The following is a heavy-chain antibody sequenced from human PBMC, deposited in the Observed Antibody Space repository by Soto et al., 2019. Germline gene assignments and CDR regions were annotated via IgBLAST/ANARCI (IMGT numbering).Heavy chain of an antibody. D-gene: IGHD2-2*01. CDR3: AKDGGPVYCSSPGCSATHFDY. V-gene: IGHV3-30*18. Sequence: QVQLVESGGGVVQPGRSLRLSCAASGFTFSNYGMHWVRQAPGKGLEWVAIISYDGDNEYYADSVRGRFTSSRDNSKNTLYLQTSSLRHEDTAVYYCAKDGGPVYCSSPGCSATHFDYWGQGTLVTVSS. J-gene: IGHJ4*02. CDR2: ISYDGDNE. CDR1: GFTFSNYG.